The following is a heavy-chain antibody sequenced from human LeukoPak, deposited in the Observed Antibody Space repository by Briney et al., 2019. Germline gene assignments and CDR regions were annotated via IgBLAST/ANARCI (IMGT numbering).Heavy chain of an antibody. CDR2: ISYDGSNK. Sequence: GRSLRLSCAASGFTFSSYAMHWVRQAPGKGLEWVAVISYDGSNKYYADSVKGRFTISRDNSKNTLYLQMNSLRAEGTAVYYCARAGYSSPYGMDVWGQGTTVTVSS. CDR3: ARAGYSSPYGMDV. V-gene: IGHV3-30*04. J-gene: IGHJ6*02. CDR1: GFTFSSYA. D-gene: IGHD6-19*01.